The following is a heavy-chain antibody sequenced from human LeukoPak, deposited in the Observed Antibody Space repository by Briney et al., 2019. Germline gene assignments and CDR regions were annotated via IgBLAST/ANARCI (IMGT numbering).Heavy chain of an antibody. V-gene: IGHV4-34*01. J-gene: IGHJ4*02. CDR1: GGSFSGYY. CDR3: ARSRASTRWGGANYFDY. Sequence: SETLSLTCAVYGGSFSGYYWSWIRQPPGKGLEWIGEINHSGSTNYNPSLKSRVTISVDTSKNQFSLKLSSVIAADTAVYYCARSRASTRWGGANYFDYWGQGTLVTVSS. D-gene: IGHD3-16*01. CDR2: INHSGST.